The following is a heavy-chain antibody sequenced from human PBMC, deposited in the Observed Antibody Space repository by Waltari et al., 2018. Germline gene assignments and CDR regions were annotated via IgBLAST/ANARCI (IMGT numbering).Heavy chain of an antibody. CDR1: YYSIRSDYF. D-gene: IGHD3-10*01. J-gene: IGHJ5*02. CDR3: VRDLGGSGNSWFDA. V-gene: IGHV4-38-2*02. Sequence: QVQLQESGPGLARPSETLSLPYVVSYYSIRSDYFWGWIRQPPGKGLEWVGSISHSANAYYNPSLKSRVTMSVDTSKNQFALKVTSVTAADTAIYYCVRDLGGSGNSWFDAWGQGTLVTVSS. CDR2: ISHSANA.